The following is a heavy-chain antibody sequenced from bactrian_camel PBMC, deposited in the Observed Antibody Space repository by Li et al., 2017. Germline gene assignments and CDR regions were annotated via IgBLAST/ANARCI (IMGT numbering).Heavy chain of an antibody. Sequence: VQLVESGGGLVQPGGSLRLSCAASGFTFSSCWMYWVHQAPGKGLEWVSYIHRDGSSTLYADSVKGRFTISRDNAKNTVYLQLNTLKTEDTAMYYCAKSPHGTWDYWGKGTQVTVS. CDR3: AKSPHGTWDY. D-gene: IGHD6*01. J-gene: IGHJ4*01. V-gene: IGHV3S1*01. CDR2: IHRDGSST. CDR1: GFTFSSCW.